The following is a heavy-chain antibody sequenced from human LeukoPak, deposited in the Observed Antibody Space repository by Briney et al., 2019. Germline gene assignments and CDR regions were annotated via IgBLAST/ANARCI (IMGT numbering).Heavy chain of an antibody. V-gene: IGHV1-69*13. CDR2: IILIFGTA. J-gene: IGHJ3*02. CDR1: GGTFSSYA. Sequence: SVKVSCKASGGTFSSYAISWVRQAPGQGLAWMGGIILIFGTANYAQKFQGRVTITADESTSTAYMELSSLRSEDTAVYYCARGAPLKRIIMVRGDANVFDIWGQGTMVTVSS. CDR3: ARGAPLKRIIMVRGDANVFDI. D-gene: IGHD3-10*01.